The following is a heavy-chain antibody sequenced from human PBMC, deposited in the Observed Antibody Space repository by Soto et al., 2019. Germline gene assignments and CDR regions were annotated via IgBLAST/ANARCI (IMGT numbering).Heavy chain of an antibody. Sequence: EVQLVESGGGLVQPGGSLKLSCAASGFTFSGSAMHWVRQASGKGLEWVGRIRSKANSYATAYAASVKGRFTISRDDSKNTAYLQMNSLKTEDTAVYYCTRRKGPEYSCSSGLLDVWGKGTTVTVSS. CDR3: TRRKGPEYSCSSGLLDV. CDR2: IRSKANSYAT. J-gene: IGHJ6*04. D-gene: IGHD6-6*01. CDR1: GFTFSGSA. V-gene: IGHV3-73*01.